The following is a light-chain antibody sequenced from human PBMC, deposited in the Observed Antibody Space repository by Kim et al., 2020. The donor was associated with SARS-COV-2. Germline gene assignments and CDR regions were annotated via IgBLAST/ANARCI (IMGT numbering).Light chain of an antibody. J-gene: IGKJ2*01. CDR2: AVS. CDR3: LQYSTYPYT. CDR1: QDIGDY. V-gene: IGKV1-17*03. Sequence: ASAGDRVPIACRASQDIGDYLAWRQQQPGKVPQRLIYAVSSLQSGVASRFSGSRSGTEFTLTISGLRPEDFATYYCLQYSTYPYTLGQGTKLEI.